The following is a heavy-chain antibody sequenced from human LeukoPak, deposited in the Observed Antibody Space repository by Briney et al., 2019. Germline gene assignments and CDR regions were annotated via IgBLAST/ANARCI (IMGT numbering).Heavy chain of an antibody. CDR3: ARGEGHDDILTGYYASLDY. J-gene: IGHJ4*02. CDR2: ISSSSSYI. CDR1: GFTFSSYA. V-gene: IGHV3-21*01. D-gene: IGHD3-9*01. Sequence: GRSLRLSCAASGFTFSSYAMHWVRQAPGKGLEWVSSISSSSSYIYYADSVKGRFTISRDNAKNSLYLQMNSLRAEDTAVYYCARGEGHDDILTGYYASLDYRGQGTLVTVSS.